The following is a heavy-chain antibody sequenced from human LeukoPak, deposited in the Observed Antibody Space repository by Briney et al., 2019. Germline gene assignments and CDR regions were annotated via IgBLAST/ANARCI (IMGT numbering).Heavy chain of an antibody. V-gene: IGHV1-18*01. CDR2: ISVYNGNT. CDR3: ARNVSAPSDHAGYFDY. Sequence: ASVKVSCKASGYTFTNYGISWVGQAPGQGLEWLGWISVYNGNTNYAQKVQARVTMTTDTSASTAYMELRSLRSDDTAVYYCARNVSAPSDHAGYFDYWGQGTLVTVSS. CDR1: GYTFTNYG. J-gene: IGHJ4*02. D-gene: IGHD1-14*01.